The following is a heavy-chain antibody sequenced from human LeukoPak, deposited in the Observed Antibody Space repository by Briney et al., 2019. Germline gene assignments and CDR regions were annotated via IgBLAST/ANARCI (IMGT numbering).Heavy chain of an antibody. CDR2: INADGTTT. J-gene: IGHJ3*01. CDR1: GFTFGTSW. CDR3: VVVVEPPGSDV. V-gene: IGHV3-74*01. D-gene: IGHD1-14*01. Sequence: GGSLRLSCAASGFTFGTSWVHRVRQAPGKGLVWVALINADGTTTTYADSVKGRFTISRDNARNTVSLQMNSLTIEDTAVYYCVVVVEPPGSDVWGQGTMIAVSS.